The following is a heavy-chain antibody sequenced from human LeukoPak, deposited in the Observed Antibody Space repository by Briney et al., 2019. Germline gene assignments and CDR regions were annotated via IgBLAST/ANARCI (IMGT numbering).Heavy chain of an antibody. CDR1: GFTFSSYW. CDR3: ARVFSDFWSGYSYGWWFDP. CDR2: IKQDGSEK. V-gene: IGHV3-7*01. Sequence: GGSLRLSCAASGFTFSSYWMSWVRQAPGKGLEWVANIKQDGSEKYYVDSVKGRFTISRDNAKNSLYQQMNSLRAEDTAVYYCARVFSDFWSGYSYGWWFDPWGRGTLVTVSS. J-gene: IGHJ5*02. D-gene: IGHD3-3*01.